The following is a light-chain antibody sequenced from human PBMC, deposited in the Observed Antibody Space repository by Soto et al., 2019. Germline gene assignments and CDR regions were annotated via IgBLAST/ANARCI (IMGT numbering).Light chain of an antibody. CDR1: QSLRSRY. CDR3: QQYDTSPRT. Sequence: DTVLTQPPGTLSLSPGEGATLSCRASQSLRSRYLAWYQQKPGQAPRLLIYGVSIRATGIPDRFSGSGSGTDFTLTITRLEPEDFAVYYCQQYDTSPRTFGQGTKVEI. CDR2: GVS. J-gene: IGKJ1*01. V-gene: IGKV3-20*01.